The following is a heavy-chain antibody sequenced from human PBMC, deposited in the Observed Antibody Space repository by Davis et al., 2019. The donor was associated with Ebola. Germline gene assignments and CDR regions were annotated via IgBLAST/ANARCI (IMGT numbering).Heavy chain of an antibody. CDR1: VITFSSYA. CDR2: ISGSGGST. Sequence: GESLKISCTDSVITFSSYAMTWVRQAPGKGLEWVSAISGSGGSTYYADSVKGRFTISRDNAKNSLYLQMNSLRAEDTAVYYCARENFWSGYYNLDYWGQGTLVTVSS. J-gene: IGHJ4*02. D-gene: IGHD3-3*01. V-gene: IGHV3-23*01. CDR3: ARENFWSGYYNLDY.